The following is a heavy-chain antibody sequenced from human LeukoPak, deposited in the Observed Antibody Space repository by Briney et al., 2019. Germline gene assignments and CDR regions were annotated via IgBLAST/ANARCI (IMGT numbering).Heavy chain of an antibody. CDR1: GFTFSSNG. J-gene: IGHJ6*02. Sequence: GRSLRLSCAASGFTFSSNGIHWVRQAPGKGLEWVSFIQTGGDPKYYADSVRGRFTISRDNSKKTCSLQMDSLRVEDTATYYCAREASTEIIGGMDVRGQGTTVTVTS. V-gene: IGHV3-33*08. CDR3: AREASTEIIGGMDV. CDR2: IQTGGDPK. D-gene: IGHD2-8*02.